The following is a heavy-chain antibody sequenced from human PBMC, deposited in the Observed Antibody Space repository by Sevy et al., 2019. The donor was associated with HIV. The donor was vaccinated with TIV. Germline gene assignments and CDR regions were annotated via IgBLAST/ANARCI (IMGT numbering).Heavy chain of an antibody. Sequence: GGSLRLSCAASGFTFDDYAMHWVRQAPGKGLEWVSGISWNSGSIGYADSVKGRFTISSDNAKNSLYLQMNSLRAEDTALYYCAKEPGLGYSSGRGAFDIWGQGTMVTVSS. CDR2: ISWNSGSI. J-gene: IGHJ3*02. CDR1: GFTFDDYA. CDR3: AKEPGLGYSSGRGAFDI. D-gene: IGHD6-19*01. V-gene: IGHV3-9*01.